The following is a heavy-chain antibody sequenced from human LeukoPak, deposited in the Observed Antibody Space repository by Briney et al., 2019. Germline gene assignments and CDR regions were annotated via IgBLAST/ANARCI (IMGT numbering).Heavy chain of an antibody. V-gene: IGHV3-74*01. CDR3: VRVDEYPAGFHY. Sequence: QPGGSLRLSCAASGCTFSSYWMHWVRQAPGKGLVWVSRINRDGSSINYADSVKGRFTISRDNAKNTLYLQMNSLRGEDTAVYYCVRVDEYPAGFHYWGRGPLVSVS. CDR2: INRDGSSI. J-gene: IGHJ4*02. CDR1: GCTFSSYW. D-gene: IGHD2-2*01.